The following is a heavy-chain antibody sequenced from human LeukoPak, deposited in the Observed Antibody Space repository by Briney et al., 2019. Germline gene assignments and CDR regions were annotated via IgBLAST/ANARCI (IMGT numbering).Heavy chain of an antibody. CDR1: GFTVSSNH. J-gene: IGHJ4*02. CDR3: ARGPAGYN. Sequence: GGSLRLSCAASGFTVSSNHMSWVRQAPGKGLEWVSVIYSGGSTDYADSVKGRFTIPRDNSKNTLYLQMNSLRAEDTAVYHCARGPAGYNWGQGTLVTVSS. V-gene: IGHV3-53*01. D-gene: IGHD1-1*01. CDR2: IYSGGST.